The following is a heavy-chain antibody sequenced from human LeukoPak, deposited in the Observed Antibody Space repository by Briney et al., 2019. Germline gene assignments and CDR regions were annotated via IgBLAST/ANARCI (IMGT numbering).Heavy chain of an antibody. J-gene: IGHJ3*02. CDR3: ARGLESSGYSTNRWYAFDI. CDR2: IYYCGST. CDR1: GGFISRSSYY. D-gene: IGHD3-22*01. Sequence: SETLSLTCTVSGGFISRSSYYWGWIRQPPGKGLEWIGYIYYCGSTNYNPSLKSRVTISVDKSQNQFVPKQSSGTAADKAVYYHARGLESSGYSTNRWYAFDIWDQGTMVTVSS. V-gene: IGHV4-61*05.